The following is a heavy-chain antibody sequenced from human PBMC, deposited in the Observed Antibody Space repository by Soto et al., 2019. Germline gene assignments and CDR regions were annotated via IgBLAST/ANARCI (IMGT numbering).Heavy chain of an antibody. CDR2: INHSGST. CDR3: ARGESSGSYFHYFSF. D-gene: IGHD3-10*01. J-gene: IGHJ4*02. CDR1: GGSFSGYY. Sequence: PSETLSLTCAVYGGSFSGYYWSWIRQPPGKGLEWIGEINHSGSTNYNPSFRSRVTISMDTSKNQFSLKLSSVTAADTAVYHCARGESSGSYFHYFSFWGQGTPVTVSS. V-gene: IGHV4-34*01.